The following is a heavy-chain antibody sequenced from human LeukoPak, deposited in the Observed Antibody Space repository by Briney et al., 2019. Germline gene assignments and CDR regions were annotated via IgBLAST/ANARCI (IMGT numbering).Heavy chain of an antibody. V-gene: IGHV1-18*01. CDR3: ARTRKIYDSIGYYLEPLDY. CDR1: GYTFTSYG. D-gene: IGHD3-22*01. J-gene: IGHJ4*02. Sequence: ASVKVSCKASGYTFTSYGISWVRQAPGQGLEWMGWISAYNGDTKYVQNFQGRVTMTTDTSTGTAYMELRSLRSDDTAVYLCARTRKIYDSIGYYLEPLDYWGQGTLVTVSS. CDR2: ISAYNGDT.